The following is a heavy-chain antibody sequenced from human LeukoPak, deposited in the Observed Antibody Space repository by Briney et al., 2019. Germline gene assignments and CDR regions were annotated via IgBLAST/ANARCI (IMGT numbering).Heavy chain of an antibody. V-gene: IGHV4-31*03. CDR3: ARASGGGFDY. D-gene: IGHD2-15*01. Sequence: SQTLSLTCTVSGGSISSGVYYWSWIRQHPGKGLEWIGYISYSGSAYYNPSLKSRVTISLDTSKNQFSLKLSSVTAADTAVYFCARASGGGFDYWGQGTLVTVSS. CDR2: ISYSGSA. J-gene: IGHJ4*02. CDR1: GGSISSGVYY.